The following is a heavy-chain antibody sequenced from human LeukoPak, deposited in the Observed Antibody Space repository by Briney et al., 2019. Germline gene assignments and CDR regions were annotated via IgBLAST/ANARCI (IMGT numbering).Heavy chain of an antibody. CDR2: IYYSGST. V-gene: IGHV4-59*01. J-gene: IGHJ5*02. CDR3: ARGVTAAGTYSWFDP. CDR1: GGSISSYY. Sequence: SETLSLTCTVSGGSISSYYWSWIRQPPGKGLEWIGYIYYSGSTNYNPSLKSRVTISVDTSKNQFSLKLTSVTAADTAVYYCARGVTAAGTYSWFDPWGQGILVTVSS. D-gene: IGHD6-13*01.